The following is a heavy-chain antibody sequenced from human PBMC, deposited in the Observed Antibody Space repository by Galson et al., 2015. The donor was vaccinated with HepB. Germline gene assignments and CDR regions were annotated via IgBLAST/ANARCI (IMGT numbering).Heavy chain of an antibody. V-gene: IGHV2-70*01. CDR3: ARIEFDILTGYYLGFDY. CDR2: IDWDDDK. CDR1: GFSLSTSGMC. D-gene: IGHD3-9*01. Sequence: PALVKPTQTLTLTCTFSGFSLSTSGMCVSWIRQPPGKALEWLALIDWDDDKYYSTSLKTRLTISKDTSKNQVVLTMTNMDPVDTATYYCARIEFDILTGYYLGFDYWGQGTLVTVSS. J-gene: IGHJ4*02.